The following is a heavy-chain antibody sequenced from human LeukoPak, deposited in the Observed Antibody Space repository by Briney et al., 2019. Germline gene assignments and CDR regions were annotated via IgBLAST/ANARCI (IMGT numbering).Heavy chain of an antibody. CDR2: ICDNNGNR. CDR3: ARVRDITAAYFIHYMDV. J-gene: IGHJ6*03. D-gene: IGHD5-12*01. Sequence: ASVKVSCKASGYTFGTYGISWVRQAPGQGPEWTGRICDNNGNRKYAQRVQGRVTMTTETSTSTAYLEVRNLRSDDTAVYYCARVRDITAAYFIHYMDVWGEGTTVTVSS. CDR1: GYTFGTYG. V-gene: IGHV1-18*01.